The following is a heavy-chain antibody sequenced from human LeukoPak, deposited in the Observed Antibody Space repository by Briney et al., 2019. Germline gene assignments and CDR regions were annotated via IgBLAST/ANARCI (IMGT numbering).Heavy chain of an antibody. Sequence: GGSLRLSCAASGFTFRAYSMNWVRQAPGKGLEWVSYISSSGRTIYYADSVKGRFTISRDNAKNSLYLQMNSLRAEDTAVYYCARGGWNKFDYWGQGTLVTVSS. CDR3: ARGGWNKFDY. V-gene: IGHV3-48*04. D-gene: IGHD3-22*01. J-gene: IGHJ4*02. CDR2: ISSSGRTI. CDR1: GFTFRAYS.